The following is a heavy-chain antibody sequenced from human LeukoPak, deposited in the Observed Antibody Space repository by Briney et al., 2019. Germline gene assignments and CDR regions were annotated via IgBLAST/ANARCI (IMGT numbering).Heavy chain of an antibody. CDR1: GFTFISSV. D-gene: IGHD3-16*01. J-gene: IGHJ3*02. CDR3: VAEGGNYPDAFDI. V-gene: IGHV1-58*02. Sequence: SVKVSCKASGFTFISSVMQWVRQARGQRLEWIGWIVVGTGDTKFAQKFQERVTITRDMSTTTVYMELSSLRAEDTAVYYCVAEGGNYPDAFDIWGQGTMVTVSS. CDR2: IVVGTGDT.